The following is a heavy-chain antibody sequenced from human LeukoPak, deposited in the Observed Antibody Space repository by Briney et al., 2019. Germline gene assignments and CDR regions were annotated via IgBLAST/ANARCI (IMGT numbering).Heavy chain of an antibody. CDR3: ARDREGYHYDSGNFPQ. CDR1: GYAFTGYY. V-gene: IGHV1-2*02. J-gene: IGHJ4*02. Sequence: ASMKVTCKASGYAFTGYYIHWLRQTPGQGLEWMGFINPNSGGTNYAQKFQGRVTMTRDTSISTAYMELSSLTSDDTAVYYCARDREGYHYDSGNFPQWGQGTLITVSS. D-gene: IGHD3-10*01. CDR2: INPNSGGT.